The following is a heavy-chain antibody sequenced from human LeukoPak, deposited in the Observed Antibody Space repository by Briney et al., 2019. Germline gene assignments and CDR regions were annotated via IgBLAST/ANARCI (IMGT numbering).Heavy chain of an antibody. Sequence: GGSLRLSCSASGFTFSSYAMHWVRQDPGKGLEYVSAISSNGGSTYYADSVKGRFTISRDNSKNTLYLQMSSLRAEDTAVYYCAGAQGDGPWQYYYGMDVWGKGTTVTVSS. CDR1: GFTFSSYA. CDR2: ISSNGGST. J-gene: IGHJ6*04. V-gene: IGHV3-64D*06. D-gene: IGHD2-8*01. CDR3: AGAQGDGPWQYYYGMDV.